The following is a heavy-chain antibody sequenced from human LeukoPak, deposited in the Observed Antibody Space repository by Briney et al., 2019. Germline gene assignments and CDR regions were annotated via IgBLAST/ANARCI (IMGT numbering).Heavy chain of an antibody. J-gene: IGHJ5*02. Sequence: SETLSLTCTVSGYSISSGYYWGWIRQPPGKGLGWIGSIYHSGSTYYNPSLKSRVTISVDTSKNQFSLKLSSVTAADTAVYYCARKSRYYDSSGYYGYWFDPWGQGTLVTVSS. CDR3: ARKSRYYDSSGYYGYWFDP. V-gene: IGHV4-38-2*02. D-gene: IGHD3-22*01. CDR2: IYHSGST. CDR1: GYSISSGYY.